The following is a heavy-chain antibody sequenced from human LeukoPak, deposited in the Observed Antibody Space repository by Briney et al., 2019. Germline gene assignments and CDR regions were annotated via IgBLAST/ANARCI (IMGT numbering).Heavy chain of an antibody. CDR3: AAGFDY. J-gene: IGHJ4*02. Sequence: SETLSLTCAVSGYSISSGIYYCGWIRQPPGKGLEWIGSVFYGGSTYYNPSLKSRVTISVDTSKNQFSLQLSFLTAADTAMYYCAAGFDYWGQGTLVTVSS. CDR1: GYSISSGIYY. V-gene: IGHV4-39*01. CDR2: VFYGGST.